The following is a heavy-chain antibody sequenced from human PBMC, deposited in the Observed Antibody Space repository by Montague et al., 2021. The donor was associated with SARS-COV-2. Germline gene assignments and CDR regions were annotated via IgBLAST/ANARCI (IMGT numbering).Heavy chain of an antibody. J-gene: IGHJ4*02. CDR1: GFYFSYA. D-gene: IGHD1-26*01. CDR2: ISNDGSNK. CDR3: ARESGSFHDGGYFDY. V-gene: IGHV3-30*04. Sequence: SRSLSLSASGFYFSYAMHWVRQAPGTGLEWVALISNDGSNKHYADSVKGRFTISRDNSKSTLYLQMNSLRTEDTAVYYCARESGSFHDGGYFDYWGQGSLVTVSS.